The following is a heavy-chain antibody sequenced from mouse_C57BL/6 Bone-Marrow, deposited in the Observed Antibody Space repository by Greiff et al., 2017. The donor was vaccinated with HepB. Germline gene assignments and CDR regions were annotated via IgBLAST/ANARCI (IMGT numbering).Heavy chain of an antibody. CDR2: IDPSDSYT. Sequence: VQLQQPGAELVMPGASVKLSSKASGYTFTSYWMHWVKQRPGQGLEWIGEIDPSDSYTNYNQKFKGKSTLTVDKSSSTAYMQLSSLTSEDSAVYYCSLYWYFDVWGTGTTVTVSS. CDR3: SLYWYFDV. CDR1: GYTFTSYW. J-gene: IGHJ1*03. V-gene: IGHV1-69*01.